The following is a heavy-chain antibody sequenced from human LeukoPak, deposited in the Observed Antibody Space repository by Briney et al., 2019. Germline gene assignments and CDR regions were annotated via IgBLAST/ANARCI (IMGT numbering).Heavy chain of an antibody. CDR2: INHSGST. CDR1: GGSFSGYY. J-gene: IGHJ5*02. D-gene: IGHD6-13*01. Sequence: SETLSLTCAVYGGSFSGYYWSWIRQPPGKGLEWIGEINHSGSTNYNPSLKSRVTISVDTSKNRFSLKLSSVTAADTAVYYCATTQIAAARNWFDPWGQGTLVTVSS. V-gene: IGHV4-34*01. CDR3: ATTQIAAARNWFDP.